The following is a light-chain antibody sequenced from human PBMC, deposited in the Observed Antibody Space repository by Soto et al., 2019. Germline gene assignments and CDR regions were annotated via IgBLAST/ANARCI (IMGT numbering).Light chain of an antibody. CDR1: SSDVGGYDY. CDR2: DVS. J-gene: IGLJ1*01. CDR3: SSYTSSSTLEV. Sequence: QSVLTQPVSVSGSPGQTISISRTGTSSDVGGYDYVSWFQQHPGKAPKLMIYDVSYRPSGVSNRFSGSKSGNTASLTISGLQAEDEAEYYCSSYTSSSTLEVFGTGTKLTVL. V-gene: IGLV2-14*01.